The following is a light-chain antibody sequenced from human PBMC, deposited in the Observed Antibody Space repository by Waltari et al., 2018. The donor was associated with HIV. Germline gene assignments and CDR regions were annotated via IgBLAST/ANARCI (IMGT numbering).Light chain of an antibody. Sequence: AIQLTQSPSSLSASVGDRVTITCRASQGIRNELGWYQQKPGKAPKLLIYASSSLQSGVPSRFSGSGSGTDFTLTISSLQPEDSATYYCLQDDSYPRTFGQGTKVEIK. CDR3: LQDDSYPRT. J-gene: IGKJ1*01. CDR2: ASS. V-gene: IGKV1-6*01. CDR1: QGIRNE.